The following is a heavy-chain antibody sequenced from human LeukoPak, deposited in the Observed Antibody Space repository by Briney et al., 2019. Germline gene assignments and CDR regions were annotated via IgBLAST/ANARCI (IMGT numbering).Heavy chain of an antibody. CDR3: ERDYCSSTSCHRRYYYYYGMDV. V-gene: IGHV1-69*04. CDR1: GGTFSSYT. CDR2: IIPIVGIA. D-gene: IGHD2-2*01. J-gene: IGHJ6*02. Sequence: GSSGKVSCKAAGGTFSSYTISWVRQAPGQWREWMGRIIPIVGIANYGQKCQGRVTITADKSTSTAYMELSSLSSEDTAVYYCERDYCSSTSCHRRYYYYYGMDVWGQGTTVTVSS.